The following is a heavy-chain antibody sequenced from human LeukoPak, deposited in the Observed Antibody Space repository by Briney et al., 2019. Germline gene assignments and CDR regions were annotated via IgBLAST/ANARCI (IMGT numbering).Heavy chain of an antibody. CDR3: TGNYYGSGSYADFDY. D-gene: IGHD3-10*01. V-gene: IGHV1-2*02. J-gene: IGHJ4*02. Sequence: ASVKVSCKASGYTFIGYYMHWVRQAPGQGLEWMGWINPNSGGTNYAQKFQGRVTMTRDTSISTAYMELSRLRSDDTAVYYCTGNYYGSGSYADFDYWGQGTLVTVSS. CDR2: INPNSGGT. CDR1: GYTFIGYY.